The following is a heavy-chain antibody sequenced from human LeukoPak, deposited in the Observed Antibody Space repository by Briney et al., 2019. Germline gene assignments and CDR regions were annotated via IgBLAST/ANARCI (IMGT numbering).Heavy chain of an antibody. D-gene: IGHD2-2*01. Sequence: ASVKVSCKASGYTFTSYGISWVRQAPGQGLEWMGWISAYNGNSSYAQKFQGRVTMTTGTSTSTGYMELRSLRSDDTAVYYCARVHSYCSSTSCLDYWGQGTLVTVSS. CDR1: GYTFTSYG. CDR2: ISAYNGNS. CDR3: ARVHSYCSSTSCLDY. V-gene: IGHV1-18*01. J-gene: IGHJ4*02.